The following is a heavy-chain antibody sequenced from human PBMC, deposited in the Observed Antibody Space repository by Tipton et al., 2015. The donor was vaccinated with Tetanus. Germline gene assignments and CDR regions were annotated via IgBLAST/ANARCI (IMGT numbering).Heavy chain of an antibody. Sequence: TLSLTCTVSGGSISNYYWSWIRQPPGKGLEWIGYIYYSGSTNYNPSLRSRVSISADTSKNQFSLKLNYVTAADTGVYYCARAEWLTLFDYWGQGTLVTVSS. CDR3: ARAEWLTLFDY. J-gene: IGHJ4*02. V-gene: IGHV4-59*08. CDR1: GGSISNYY. CDR2: IYYSGST. D-gene: IGHD3-3*01.